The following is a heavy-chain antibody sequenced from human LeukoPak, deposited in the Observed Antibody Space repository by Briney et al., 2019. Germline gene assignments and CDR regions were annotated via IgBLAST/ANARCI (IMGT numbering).Heavy chain of an antibody. V-gene: IGHV4-30-4*01. Sequence: PSQTLSLTCTVSGGSISSGDYYWSWIRQPPGKGLEWIGYIYYSGSTYYNPSLKSRVTISVDTSKNQFSLKLSSVTAADTAVYYCARDGRFLEWYPRDYYYYMDVWGKGTTVTVSS. CDR3: ARDGRFLEWYPRDYYYYMDV. CDR1: GGSISSGDYY. J-gene: IGHJ6*03. CDR2: IYYSGST. D-gene: IGHD3-3*01.